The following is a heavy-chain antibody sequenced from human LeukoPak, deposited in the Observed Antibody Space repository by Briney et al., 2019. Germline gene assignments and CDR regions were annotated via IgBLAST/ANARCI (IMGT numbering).Heavy chain of an antibody. CDR3: AGNTWLALPRY. Sequence: SETLSLTCTVSGGSISSYYWSWIRQPPGKGLEWIGYIYYSGSTNYNPSLKSRVTISVDTSKNQFSLKLSSVTAADTAVYYCAGNTWLALPRYWGQGTLVTVSS. CDR1: GGSISSYY. J-gene: IGHJ4*02. D-gene: IGHD6-19*01. CDR2: IYYSGST. V-gene: IGHV4-59*01.